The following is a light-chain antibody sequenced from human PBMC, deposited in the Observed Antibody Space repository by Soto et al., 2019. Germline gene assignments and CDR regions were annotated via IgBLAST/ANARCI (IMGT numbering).Light chain of an antibody. CDR1: QSLLHSNGYNY. Sequence: DIVMTQSPLSLPVTPGEPASISCRSSQSLLHSNGYNYLDWYLQKPGQSPQLLIYLGSNRASGVPDRFSGSGLVTDFTLKISRVEAEDVGVYYCMQALQTPWTFVQGTKVEIK. CDR2: LGS. CDR3: MQALQTPWT. J-gene: IGKJ1*01. V-gene: IGKV2-28*01.